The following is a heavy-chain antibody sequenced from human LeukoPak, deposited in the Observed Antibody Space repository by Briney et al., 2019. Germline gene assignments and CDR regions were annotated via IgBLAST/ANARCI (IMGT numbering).Heavy chain of an antibody. CDR3: AREEFWFGEPHAFDI. CDR1: GYTFTSYA. J-gene: IGHJ3*02. CDR2: INAGNGNT. Sequence: ASVKVSCKASGYTFTSYAMHWVRQAPGQRLEWMGWINAGNGNTKYSQKFQGRVTITRDTSASTAYMELSSLRSEDTAVYYCAREEFWFGEPHAFDIWGQGTMVTVSS. D-gene: IGHD3-10*01. V-gene: IGHV1-3*01.